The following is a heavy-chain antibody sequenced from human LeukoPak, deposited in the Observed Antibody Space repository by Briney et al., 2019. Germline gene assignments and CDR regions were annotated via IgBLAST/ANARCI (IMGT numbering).Heavy chain of an antibody. CDR3: ARDRDTAMVTLIVGY. Sequence: GGSLRLSCAASGFTFSSYAMHWVRQAPGKGLEWVSYISNSGSTTYYADSVKGRFTISRDNAKNSLYLQMNSLRAEDTAVYYCARDRDTAMVTLIVGYWGQGTLVTVSS. V-gene: IGHV3-48*04. D-gene: IGHD5-18*01. CDR2: ISNSGSTT. CDR1: GFTFSSYA. J-gene: IGHJ4*02.